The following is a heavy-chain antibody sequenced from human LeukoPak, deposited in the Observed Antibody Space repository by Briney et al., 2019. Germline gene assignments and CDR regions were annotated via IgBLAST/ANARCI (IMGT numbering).Heavy chain of an antibody. CDR3: ARDDYGNNPSPDY. CDR2: INPNSCGT. Sequence: ASVKVSCKASGYTFTGYYMHWVRQAPGQALEWMGWINPNSCGTNYAQKFQRRVTMTRHTSISTAYMELSRLRSDDTAVYYCARDDYGNNPSPDYWGQGTLVTVSS. J-gene: IGHJ4*02. V-gene: IGHV1-2*02. D-gene: IGHD4-17*01. CDR1: GYTFTGYY.